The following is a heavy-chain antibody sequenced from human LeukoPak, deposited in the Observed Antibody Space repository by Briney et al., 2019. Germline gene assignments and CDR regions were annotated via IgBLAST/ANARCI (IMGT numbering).Heavy chain of an antibody. CDR3: ARESGFYDFWSGYYGY. V-gene: IGHV1-18*01. D-gene: IGHD3-3*01. CDR2: ISAYNGNT. Sequence: VKVSCKASGYTFTSYGIGWVRQAPGQGLEWMGWISAYNGNTNYAQKLQGRVTMTTDTSTSTAYMELRSLRSDDTAVYYCARESGFYDFWSGYYGYWGQGTLVTVSS. J-gene: IGHJ4*02. CDR1: GYTFTSYG.